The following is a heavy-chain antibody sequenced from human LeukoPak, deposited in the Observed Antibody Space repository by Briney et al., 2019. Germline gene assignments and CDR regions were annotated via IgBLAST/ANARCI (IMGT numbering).Heavy chain of an antibody. Sequence: ASVKVSCKASGYTFTSYAMHWVRQAPGQRLEWMGWINAGNGNTKYSQKFQGRVTITRDTSATTVYMDLSSLRSEDTAVYYCARDLEVVGAGRNEGIMDFDYWGQGTLVTVSS. CDR2: INAGNGNT. CDR3: ARDLEVVGAGRNEGIMDFDY. D-gene: IGHD2-15*01. V-gene: IGHV1-3*01. J-gene: IGHJ4*02. CDR1: GYTFTSYA.